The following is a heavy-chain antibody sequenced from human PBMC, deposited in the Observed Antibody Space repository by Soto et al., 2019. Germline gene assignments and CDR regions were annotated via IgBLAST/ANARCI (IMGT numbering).Heavy chain of an antibody. CDR1: GFTFSKYA. V-gene: IGHV3-23*01. CDR2: ISSSGGNT. J-gene: IGHJ6*02. CDR3: AKGHDFWSRYSYYYGLKG. D-gene: IGHD3-3*01. Sequence: GGSLRLSCAASGFTFSKYAMNWVRQAPGKGLEWVSGISSSGGNTAYGDSVKGRFTISRDNSKNTLYLQMNSLRTDDAAVYFFAKGHDFWSRYSYYYGLKGWGQGSTFAASS.